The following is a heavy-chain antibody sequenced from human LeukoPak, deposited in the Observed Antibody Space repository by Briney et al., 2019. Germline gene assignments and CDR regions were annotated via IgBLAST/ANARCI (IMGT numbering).Heavy chain of an antibody. V-gene: IGHV3-21*01. CDR2: ISSSSSYI. CDR3: ARDHTRWYSGSYGLDY. CDR1: GFTVSSNY. Sequence: PGGSLRLSCAASGFTVSSNYMSWVRQAPGKGLEWVSSISSSSSYIYYADSVKGRFTISRDNAKNSLYLQMNSLRAEDTAVYYCARDHTRWYSGSYGLDYWGQGTLVTVSS. J-gene: IGHJ4*02. D-gene: IGHD1-26*01.